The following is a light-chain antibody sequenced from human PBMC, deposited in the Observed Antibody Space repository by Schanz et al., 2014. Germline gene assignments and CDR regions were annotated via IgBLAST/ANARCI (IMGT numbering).Light chain of an antibody. V-gene: IGKV3-20*01. Sequence: EIVLTQSPGTLSLSPGERATLSCRARQSVTSTYLAWYQQKPGQAPRLLIYGASSRATGIPDRFSGSGSGTDFSLTISRLEPEDFAVYFCQQFGASPFTFGAGSKVEIK. J-gene: IGKJ4*01. CDR2: GAS. CDR3: QQFGASPFT. CDR1: QSVTSTY.